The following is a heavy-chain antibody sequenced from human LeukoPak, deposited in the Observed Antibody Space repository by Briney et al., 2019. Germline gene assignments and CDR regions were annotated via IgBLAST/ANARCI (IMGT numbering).Heavy chain of an antibody. J-gene: IGHJ4*02. CDR1: GGTFSSYA. CDR2: IIPIFGTA. V-gene: IGHV1-69*06. Sequence: ASMKVSCKASGGTFSSYAISWVRQAPGQGLEWMGGIIPIFGTANYAQKFQGRVTITADKSTSTAYMELSSLRSEDTAVYYCARSPRGYSGYDISFDYWGQGTLVTVSS. D-gene: IGHD5-12*01. CDR3: ARSPRGYSGYDISFDY.